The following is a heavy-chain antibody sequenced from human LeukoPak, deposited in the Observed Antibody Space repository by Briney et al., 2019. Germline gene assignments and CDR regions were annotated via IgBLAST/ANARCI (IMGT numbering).Heavy chain of an antibody. CDR3: ATSTGAYSDLYFHY. J-gene: IGHJ4*02. V-gene: IGHV1-18*01. D-gene: IGHD3-16*01. CDR1: GYTFTAYG. CDR2: ISGYNGDT. Sequence: ASVKVSCKASGYTFTAYGISWVRQAPGQRLEWMVWISGYNGDTKYAQTFEGRVAMTTDTSPTTAFMDLRSLRSDAPALYFCATSTGAYSDLYFHYWGQGTLVSVSS.